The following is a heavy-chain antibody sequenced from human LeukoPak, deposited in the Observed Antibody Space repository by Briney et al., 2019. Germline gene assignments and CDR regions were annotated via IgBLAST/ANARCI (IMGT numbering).Heavy chain of an antibody. Sequence: GGSLRLSCAASGFTFSSYAMHWVRQAPGKGLEWVAVISYDGSNKYYADSVKGRFTISRDNSKNTLYLQMNSLGAEDTAVYYCARGSPGYYYMDVWGKGATVTVSS. J-gene: IGHJ6*03. CDR3: ARGSPGYYYMDV. CDR2: ISYDGSNK. CDR1: GFTFSSYA. D-gene: IGHD6-19*01. V-gene: IGHV3-30*01.